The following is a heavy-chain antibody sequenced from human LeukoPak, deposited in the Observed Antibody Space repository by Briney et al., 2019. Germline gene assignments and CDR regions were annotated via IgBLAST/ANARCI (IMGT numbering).Heavy chain of an antibody. CDR2: IKQDGSEK. V-gene: IGHV3-7*01. Sequence: GGSLRLSCAASGFTFSSYWMSWVRQAPGKGLEWVANIKQDGSEKYYVDSVKGRFTISRDNAKNSLYLQMNSLRAEDTAVYYCARPARLSTTGTTAAFDIWGQGTMVTVSS. CDR3: ARPARLSTTGTTAAFDI. J-gene: IGHJ3*02. CDR1: GFTFSSYW. D-gene: IGHD1-1*01.